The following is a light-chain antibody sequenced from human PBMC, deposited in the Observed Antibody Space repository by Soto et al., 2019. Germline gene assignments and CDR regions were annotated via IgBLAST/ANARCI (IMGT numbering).Light chain of an antibody. CDR2: WAS. Sequence: DKIMVKRPECMAGSLRGRATINCKYSKSVLYSSNNTNYLAWYQQKPGQPPKLLIYWASTRESGVPDRFSGSGSGTYDTRTISSLQAEDVAVYYCQQHYSTPITFGQGTLLEIK. J-gene: IGKJ5*01. CDR3: QQHYSTPIT. V-gene: IGKV4-1*01. CDR1: KSVLYSSNNTNY.